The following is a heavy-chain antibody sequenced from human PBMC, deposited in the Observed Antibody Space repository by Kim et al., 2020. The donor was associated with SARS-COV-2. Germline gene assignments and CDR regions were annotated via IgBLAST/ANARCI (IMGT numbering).Heavy chain of an antibody. Sequence: GESLKISCKGSGYSFTSYWIGWVRQMPGKGLEWMGIIYPGDSDTRYSPSFQGQVTISADKSISTAYLQWSSLKASDTAMYYCATLYGSGSLRPDPRPYYFDYWGQGTLVTVSS. CDR1: GYSFTSYW. J-gene: IGHJ4*02. D-gene: IGHD3-10*01. CDR3: ATLYGSGSLRPDPRPYYFDY. CDR2: IYPGDSDT. V-gene: IGHV5-51*01.